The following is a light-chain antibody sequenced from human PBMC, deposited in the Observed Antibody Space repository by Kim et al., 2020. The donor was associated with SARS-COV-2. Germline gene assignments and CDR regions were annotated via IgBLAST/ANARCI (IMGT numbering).Light chain of an antibody. Sequence: AIRMTQSPSSVSASTGDRVTITCRASQGISSYLAWYQQKPGKAPNLLISAASTLQSGVPSRFSGGGSGTDFTLTISCLQSDDSATYYCQQYYSYPRTFGHGTKVDIK. V-gene: IGKV1-8*01. J-gene: IGKJ1*01. CDR2: AAS. CDR3: QQYYSYPRT. CDR1: QGISSY.